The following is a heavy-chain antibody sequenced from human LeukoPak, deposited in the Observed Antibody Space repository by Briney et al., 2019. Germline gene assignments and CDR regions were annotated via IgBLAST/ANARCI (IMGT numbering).Heavy chain of an antibody. D-gene: IGHD3-22*01. J-gene: IGHJ3*02. CDR1: GGSFSGYY. Sequence: SETLSLTCAVYGGSFSGYYWSWIRQPPGKGLEWIGEINHSGSTNYNPSLKSRVTISVDTSKNQFSLKLSSVTAADTAVYYCARSRPDSSGSRRYAFDIWGQGTMVTVSS. CDR3: ARSRPDSSGSRRYAFDI. CDR2: INHSGST. V-gene: IGHV4-34*01.